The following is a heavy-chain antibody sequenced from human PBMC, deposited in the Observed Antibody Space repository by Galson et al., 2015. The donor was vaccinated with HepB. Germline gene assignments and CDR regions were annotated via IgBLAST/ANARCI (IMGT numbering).Heavy chain of an antibody. Sequence: SLRLSCAASGFTFYSYSMNWVRQAPGKGLEWVSGITSTSSYIYYADSVKGRFTISRDNARNSLYLQMNSLRAEDTAVYYCARGNSPYHYDSSGYYYVWGQGTLVTVSS. D-gene: IGHD3-22*01. CDR3: ARGNSPYHYDSSGYYYV. CDR1: GFTFYSYS. CDR2: ITSTSSYI. V-gene: IGHV3-21*01. J-gene: IGHJ4*02.